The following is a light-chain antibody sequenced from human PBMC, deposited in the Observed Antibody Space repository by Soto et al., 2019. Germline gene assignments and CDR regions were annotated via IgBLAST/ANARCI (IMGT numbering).Light chain of an antibody. J-gene: IGKJ1*01. V-gene: IGKV2-28*01. Sequence: DIVMTQSPLSLPVTPGDPASISCRSSQILLHSNGYNYLDWYLQKPGQSPQLLIYLGSNRASGVPDRFSGIGSGTDFTLKISRVEAEDVGVYYCMQPLQSWTFGQGTKVDIK. CDR3: MQPLQSWT. CDR2: LGS. CDR1: QILLHSNGYNY.